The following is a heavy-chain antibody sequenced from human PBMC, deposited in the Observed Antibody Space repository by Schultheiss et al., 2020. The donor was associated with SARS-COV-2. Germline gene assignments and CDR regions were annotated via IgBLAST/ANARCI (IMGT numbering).Heavy chain of an antibody. J-gene: IGHJ2*01. CDR1: SGTFSSYA. D-gene: IGHD3-3*01. CDR3: ARDRYDFWSGYVSYWYFDL. Sequence: SVKVSCKASSGTFSSYAISWVRQAPGQGLEWMGGIIPIFGTANYAQKFQGRVTITADESTSTAYMELSSLRSEDTAVYYCARDRYDFWSGYVSYWYFDLWGRWALVTVSS. V-gene: IGHV1-69*13. CDR2: IIPIFGTA.